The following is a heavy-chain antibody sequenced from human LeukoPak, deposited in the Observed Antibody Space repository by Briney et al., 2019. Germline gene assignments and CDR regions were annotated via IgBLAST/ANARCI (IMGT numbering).Heavy chain of an antibody. D-gene: IGHD5-18*01. Sequence: PSETLSLTCAVYGGSFSGYYWSWIRQPPGKGLEWIGEINHSGSTNYNPSLKSRVTISVDTSKNQFSLKLSSVTAADTAVYYCARRVNIQLWPTGYFDYWGQGTLVTVSS. CDR1: GGSFSGYY. J-gene: IGHJ4*02. CDR2: INHSGST. CDR3: ARRVNIQLWPTGYFDY. V-gene: IGHV4-34*01.